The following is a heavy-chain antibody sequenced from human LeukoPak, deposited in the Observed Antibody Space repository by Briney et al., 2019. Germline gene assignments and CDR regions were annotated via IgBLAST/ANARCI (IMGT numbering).Heavy chain of an antibody. CDR3: ARDLGMVATPIPNPYYYMDV. V-gene: IGHV1-18*01. D-gene: IGHD5-12*01. J-gene: IGHJ6*03. CDR2: ISAYNGDR. CDR1: GYSFTTYG. Sequence: ASVKVSCKASGYSFTTYGVTWVRQAPRQGLEWMGWISAYNGDRMYAQKLQGRITMTTDTSTSTAYMELSSLRSEDTAVYYCARDLGMVATPIPNPYYYMDVWGKGTTVTVSS.